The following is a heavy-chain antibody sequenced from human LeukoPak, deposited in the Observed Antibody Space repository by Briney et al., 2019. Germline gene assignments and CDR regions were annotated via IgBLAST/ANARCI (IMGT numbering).Heavy chain of an antibody. CDR1: GGSISSSSYY. V-gene: IGHV4-39*07. Sequence: SETLSLTCTVSGGSISSSSYYWGWIRQPPGKGLEWIGSIYYSGSTYYNPSLKSRVTISVDTSKNQFSLKLSSVTAADTAVYYCAREIRGYSYGYYYYYMDVWGKGTTVTVSS. CDR2: IYYSGST. CDR3: AREIRGYSYGYYYYYMDV. J-gene: IGHJ6*03. D-gene: IGHD5-18*01.